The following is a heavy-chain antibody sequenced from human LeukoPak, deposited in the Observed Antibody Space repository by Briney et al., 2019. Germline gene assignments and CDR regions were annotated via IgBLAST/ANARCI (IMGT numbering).Heavy chain of an antibody. CDR3: ASDGSGGPEPDAFDI. CDR1: GYTFTSYG. CDR2: ISAYNGNT. Sequence: ASVKVSCKASGYTFTSYGISWVRQAPGQGLEWMGWISAYNGNTNYAQKLQGRVTMTTDTSTSTAYMELRSLRSDDTAVYYCASDGSGGPEPDAFDIWGQGTMVTVSS. D-gene: IGHD3-10*01. V-gene: IGHV1-18*01. J-gene: IGHJ3*02.